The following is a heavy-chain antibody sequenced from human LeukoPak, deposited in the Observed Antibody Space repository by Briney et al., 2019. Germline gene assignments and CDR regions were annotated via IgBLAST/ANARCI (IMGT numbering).Heavy chain of an antibody. Sequence: GGSLRLSCAASGFTFSSYGMHWVRQAPGKGLEWVAFIRYDGSNKYYADSVKGRFIISRDNSKDTLDLQMNSLRAEDTAVYYCAKVSRDNSYYYMDIWGKGTTVTVSS. J-gene: IGHJ6*03. D-gene: IGHD2-21*01. V-gene: IGHV3-30*02. CDR2: IRYDGSNK. CDR1: GFTFSSYG. CDR3: AKVSRDNSYYYMDI.